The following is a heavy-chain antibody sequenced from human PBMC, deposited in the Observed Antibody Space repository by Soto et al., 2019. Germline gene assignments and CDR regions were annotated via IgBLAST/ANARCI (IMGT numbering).Heavy chain of an antibody. J-gene: IGHJ6*03. CDR3: ARPSYGDHSYYYMDV. V-gene: IGHV1-69*02. Sequence: SVKVSCKASGGTFSSYTISWVRQAPGQGLEWMGRIIPILGIANYAQKFQGRVTITADKSTSTAYMELSSLRSEDTAVYYCARPSYGDHSYYYMDVWGKGTTVTVSS. CDR2: IIPILGIA. D-gene: IGHD4-17*01. CDR1: GGTFSSYT.